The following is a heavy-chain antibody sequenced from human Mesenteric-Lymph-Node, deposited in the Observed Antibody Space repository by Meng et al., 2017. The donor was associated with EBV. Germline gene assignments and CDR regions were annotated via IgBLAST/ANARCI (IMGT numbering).Heavy chain of an antibody. Sequence: QSGAKWKKPGASVKVSCKASGDTFTTYALHWVRQAPGQGLEWMGWFNAGSGFTKYSKNFQGRVTITRDTFASTVYMELSSLTPEDTAVYYCQLTTGKSLACQGDFWGQGTLVTVSS. D-gene: IGHD1-1*01. CDR1: GDTFTTYA. CDR3: QLTTGKSLACQGDF. CDR2: FNAGSGFT. J-gene: IGHJ4*02. V-gene: IGHV1-3*01.